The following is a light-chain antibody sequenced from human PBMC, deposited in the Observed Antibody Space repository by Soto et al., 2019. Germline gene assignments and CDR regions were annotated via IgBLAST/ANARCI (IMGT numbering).Light chain of an antibody. CDR2: SNN. V-gene: IGLV1-44*01. Sequence: QSVLTQPPSASAAPGQRVAISCSGSRSNIESNTVNWYQQLPGAAPKLLIFSNNQRPSGVPDRFSGSKSGTSASLAISGLQSEDEADYYCSSYTPRSTYVVLGGGTTVTVL. CDR3: SSYTPRSTYVV. CDR1: RSNIESNT. J-gene: IGLJ2*01.